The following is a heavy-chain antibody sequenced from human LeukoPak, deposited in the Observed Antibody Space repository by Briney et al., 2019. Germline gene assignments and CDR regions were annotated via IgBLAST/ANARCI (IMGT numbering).Heavy chain of an antibody. CDR3: ARDRGSGYYGSYWYFDL. V-gene: IGHV4-59*01. CDR2: IYYSGST. D-gene: IGHD3-22*01. J-gene: IGHJ2*01. CDR1: GGSISSYY. Sequence: SETLSLTCTVSGGSISSYYWSWIRQPPGEGLEWIGYIYYSGSTNYNPSLKSRVTISVDTSKNQFSLKLSSVTAADTAVYYCARDRGSGYYGSYWYFDLWGRGALVTVSS.